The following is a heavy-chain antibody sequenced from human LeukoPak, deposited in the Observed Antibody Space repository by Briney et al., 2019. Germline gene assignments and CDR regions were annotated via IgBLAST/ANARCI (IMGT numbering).Heavy chain of an antibody. J-gene: IGHJ3*02. CDR1: GFTFDDYG. V-gene: IGHV3-74*01. D-gene: IGHD3-16*02. Sequence: AGGSLRLSCAASGFTFDDYGMSWVRQAPGKGLVWVSRINSDGSSTSYADSVKGRFTISRDNAKNTLYLQMNSLRAEDTAVYYCARSMITFGGVIVKVDAFDIWGQGTMVTVSS. CDR3: ARSMITFGGVIVKVDAFDI. CDR2: INSDGSST.